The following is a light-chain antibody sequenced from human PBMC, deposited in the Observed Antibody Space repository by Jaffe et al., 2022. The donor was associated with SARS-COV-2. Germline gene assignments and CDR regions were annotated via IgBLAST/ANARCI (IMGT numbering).Light chain of an antibody. V-gene: IGLV2-23*02. CDR1: SSDVGSYNF. CDR3: CSYAGGSTWV. Sequence: QSALTQPASVSGSPGQSITISCTGTSSDVGSYNFVSWYRQHPGTAPKLMIYEVTKRPSGVSDRFSGSKSANTASLTISRLQAEDEAEYSCCSYAGGSTWVFGGGTKLTVL. CDR2: EVT. J-gene: IGLJ3*02.